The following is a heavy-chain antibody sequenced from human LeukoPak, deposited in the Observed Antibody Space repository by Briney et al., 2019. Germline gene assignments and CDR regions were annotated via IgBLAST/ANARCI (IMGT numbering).Heavy chain of an antibody. CDR3: AREKFMVRGGREVYDVFDI. CDR1: SDSISSDY. Sequence: SETLSLTCTASSDSISSDYWSWIRQPPGKGLEWIGYIYYSGSTNYNPSLKSRITISIDTSKNQFSLKLSSVTAADTAVYYCAREKFMVRGGREVYDVFDIWGQGTMVTVSS. D-gene: IGHD3-10*01. J-gene: IGHJ3*02. V-gene: IGHV4-59*01. CDR2: IYYSGST.